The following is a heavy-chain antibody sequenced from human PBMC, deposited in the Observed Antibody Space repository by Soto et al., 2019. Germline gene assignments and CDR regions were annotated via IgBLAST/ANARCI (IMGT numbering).Heavy chain of an antibody. CDR2: ISAYNGNT. D-gene: IGHD3-10*01. CDR1: GYTFTSYG. V-gene: IGHV1-18*01. J-gene: IGHJ6*02. Sequence: GASVKVSCKASGYTFTSYGISWVRQAPGQGLEWMGWISAYNGNTNYAQKLQGRVTMTTDTSTSTAYMELRSLRSDDTAVYYCASGLKYMVRGVPYYYYGMDVWGQGTTVTVSS. CDR3: ASGLKYMVRGVPYYYYGMDV.